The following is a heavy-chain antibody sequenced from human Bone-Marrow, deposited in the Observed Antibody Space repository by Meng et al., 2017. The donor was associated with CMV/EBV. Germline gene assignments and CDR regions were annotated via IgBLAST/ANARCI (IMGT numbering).Heavy chain of an antibody. D-gene: IGHD3-10*01. Sequence: GGSLRLSCAASGFTFSSYAMHWVRQAPGKGLEWVTVISYDGSNKYYADSVKGRFTISRDNSKNTLYLQMNSLRAEDTAVYYCARDHALWFGESPPDYWGQGTLVTFSS. CDR2: ISYDGSNK. V-gene: IGHV3-30*04. J-gene: IGHJ4*02. CDR1: GFTFSSYA. CDR3: ARDHALWFGESPPDY.